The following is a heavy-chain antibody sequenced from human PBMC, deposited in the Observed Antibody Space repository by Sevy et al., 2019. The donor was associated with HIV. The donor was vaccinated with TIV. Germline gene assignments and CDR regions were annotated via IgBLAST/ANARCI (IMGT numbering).Heavy chain of an antibody. CDR1: AFTFSTYG. D-gene: IGHD3-3*01. CDR2: ISFDGSHK. Sequence: GGYLRLSCVASAFTFSTYGMHWVRQAPGKGLEWVLVISFDGSHKYYADSVKGRCTVSRDNSKNTLNLQMNSLRAEDTAVYYCARDLRPHLLYSDFWSGYSGMDVWGQGTTVTVSS. J-gene: IGHJ6*02. CDR3: ARDLRPHLLYSDFWSGYSGMDV. V-gene: IGHV3-30*03.